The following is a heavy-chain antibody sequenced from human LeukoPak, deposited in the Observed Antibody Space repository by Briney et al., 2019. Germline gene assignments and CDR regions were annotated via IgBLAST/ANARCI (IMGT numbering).Heavy chain of an antibody. CDR3: ARGLASIGYDNSVYRPLDH. J-gene: IGHJ4*02. Sequence: ASVKVSCKASGYTFTSFDINWVRQAPGQGLEWMGLMNPKSGNTRYAQKFQGGVILTRNISINTFYMELTSLRFEDTAVYYCARGLASIGYDNSVYRPLDHWGQGTLVTVSS. CDR2: MNPKSGNT. D-gene: IGHD3-22*01. CDR1: GYTFTSFD. V-gene: IGHV1-8*01.